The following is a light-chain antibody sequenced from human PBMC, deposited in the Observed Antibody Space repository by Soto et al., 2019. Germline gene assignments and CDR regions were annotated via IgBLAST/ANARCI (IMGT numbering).Light chain of an antibody. Sequence: EILLTQSPATLSLSPGERATLSCRASQSVSIYLAWYQQKPGQAPRLLIHDASTWDTGIPARFSGSGSGTDFTLTISSLEPEDFAVYYCQQRSGWPRTFGQGTKVEIK. CDR1: QSVSIY. V-gene: IGKV3-11*01. CDR2: DAS. J-gene: IGKJ1*01. CDR3: QQRSGWPRT.